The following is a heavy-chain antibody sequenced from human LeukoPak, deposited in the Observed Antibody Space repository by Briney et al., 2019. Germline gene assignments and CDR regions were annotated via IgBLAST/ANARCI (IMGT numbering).Heavy chain of an antibody. CDR2: IWYDGSNK. CDR3: ARGRVVVAATQVRVFGSGYYLDY. CDR1: GFTFSSYG. Sequence: GGSLRLSCAASGFTFSSYGMHWVRQAPGKGLEWVAVIWYDGSNKYYADSVQGRFTISRDNSKNTLYLQMNSLRAEDTAVYYCARGRVVVAATQVRVFGSGYYLDYWGQGTLVTVSS. J-gene: IGHJ4*02. D-gene: IGHD2-15*01. V-gene: IGHV3-33*01.